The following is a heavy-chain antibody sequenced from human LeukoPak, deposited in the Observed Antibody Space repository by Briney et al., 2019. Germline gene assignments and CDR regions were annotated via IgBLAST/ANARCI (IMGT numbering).Heavy chain of an antibody. CDR1: GFTFSDYY. V-gene: IGHV3-11*04. CDR3: ARLGSSTSHPGSFDP. D-gene: IGHD2-2*01. J-gene: IGHJ5*02. Sequence: GGSLRLSCAASGFTFSDYYMSWIRQAPGKGLEWVSYISSSGSTIYYADSVKGRYTISRDNAKNSLYLQMNSLRAEDTAVYYCARLGSSTSHPGSFDPWGQGTLVTVSS. CDR2: ISSSGSTI.